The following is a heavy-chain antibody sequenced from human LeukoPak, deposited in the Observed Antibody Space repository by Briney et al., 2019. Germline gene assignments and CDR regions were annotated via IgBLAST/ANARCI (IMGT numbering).Heavy chain of an antibody. D-gene: IGHD3-10*01. J-gene: IGHJ4*02. Sequence: SETLSLTCTVSGGSISSGGYYWSWIRQHPGKGLEWIGSIYCSGSTYYNPSLKSRVTISVDTSKNQFSLKLSSVTAADTAVYYCARAQSRYYGSGSLFDYWGQGTLVTVSS. CDR1: GGSISSGGYY. CDR3: ARAQSRYYGSGSLFDY. V-gene: IGHV4-39*07. CDR2: IYCSGST.